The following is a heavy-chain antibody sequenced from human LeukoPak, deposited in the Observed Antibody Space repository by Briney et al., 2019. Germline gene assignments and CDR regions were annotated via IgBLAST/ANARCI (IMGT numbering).Heavy chain of an antibody. J-gene: IGHJ3*02. CDR1: GGSLSSSSYY. CDR3: ARANYDFWSGYYRDAFDI. D-gene: IGHD3-3*01. CDR2: IYYSGST. Sequence: SETLSLTCTVSGGSLSSSSYYWGWIRQPPGKGLEWIGSIYYSGSTHYNPSLKSRVTISVDTSKNQFSLKLSSVTAADTAVYYCARANYDFWSGYYRDAFDIWGQGTMVTVSS. V-gene: IGHV4-39*07.